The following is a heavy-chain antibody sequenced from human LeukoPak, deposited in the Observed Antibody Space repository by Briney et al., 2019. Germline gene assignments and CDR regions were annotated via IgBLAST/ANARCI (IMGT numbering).Heavy chain of an antibody. J-gene: IGHJ6*02. CDR2: MNPNSGNT. CDR1: GYTFTSYD. D-gene: IGHD4-17*01. V-gene: IGHV1-8*01. CDR3: ASLYGDLYYYYGMDV. Sequence: ASVKVSCKASGYTFTSYDINWVRQATGQGLEWMEWMNPNSGNTGYAQKFQGRVTMTRNTSISTAYMELSSLRSEDTAVYYCASLYGDLYYYYGMDVWGQGTTVTVSS.